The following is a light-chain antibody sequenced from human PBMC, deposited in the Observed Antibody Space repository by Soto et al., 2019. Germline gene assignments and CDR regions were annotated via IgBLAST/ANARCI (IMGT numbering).Light chain of an antibody. CDR1: SSDVGGYNY. Sequence: QSALTQPPSASGSPGQSVTISCTGTSSDVGGYNYVSWYQQHPGKAPKLMIYEVSMRPSGVPDRISGSKSGNTASLTVSGLQAEDEADYYCSSYAGSNNLGVFGTGTKLTVL. J-gene: IGLJ1*01. CDR3: SSYAGSNNLGV. CDR2: EVS. V-gene: IGLV2-8*01.